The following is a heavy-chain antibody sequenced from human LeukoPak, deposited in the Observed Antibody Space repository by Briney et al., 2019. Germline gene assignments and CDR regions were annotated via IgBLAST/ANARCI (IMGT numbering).Heavy chain of an antibody. D-gene: IGHD2/OR15-2a*01. Sequence: GGSLRLSCTASGFTFTTYWMAWVRQAPGKGLEWVANIKRDGSEAYYAESVRGRFTISRDNAKNSLYLQMNSLRAEDTSVYYCSNGIYDKSYWGQGTLVTVSS. CDR3: SNGIYDKSY. V-gene: IGHV3-7*01. CDR2: IKRDGSEA. J-gene: IGHJ4*02. CDR1: GFTFTTYW.